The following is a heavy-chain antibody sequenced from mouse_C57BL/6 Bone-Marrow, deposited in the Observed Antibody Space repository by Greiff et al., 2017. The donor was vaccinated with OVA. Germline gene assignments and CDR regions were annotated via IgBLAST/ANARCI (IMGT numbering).Heavy chain of an antibody. CDR2: ISGGGGNT. Sequence: EVKLMESGGGLVKPGGSLKLSCAASGFTFSSYTMSWVRQTPEKRLEWVATISGGGGNTYYPDSVKGRFTISRDNAKNTLYLQMSSLRSEDTALYYCARTGRRDYFDYWGQGTTLTVSS. CDR1: GFTFSSYT. D-gene: IGHD3-2*01. J-gene: IGHJ2*01. V-gene: IGHV5-9*01. CDR3: ARTGRRDYFDY.